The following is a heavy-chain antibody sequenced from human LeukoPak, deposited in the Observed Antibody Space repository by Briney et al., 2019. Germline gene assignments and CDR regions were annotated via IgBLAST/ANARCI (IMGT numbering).Heavy chain of an antibody. CDR1: GGSFSGYY. Sequence: PSETLSLTCAVYGGSFSGYYWSWIRQPPGKGLEWIGEINHSGSTNYNPSLKSRVTISVDTSKNQFSLKLSSVTAADTAVYYCARDAGSSGYYYWGQGTLVTVSS. V-gene: IGHV4-34*01. D-gene: IGHD3-22*01. CDR3: ARDAGSSGYYY. J-gene: IGHJ4*02. CDR2: INHSGST.